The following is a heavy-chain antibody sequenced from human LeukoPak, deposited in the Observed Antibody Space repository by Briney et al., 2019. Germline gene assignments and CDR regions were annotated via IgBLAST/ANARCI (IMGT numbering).Heavy chain of an antibody. Sequence: GGSLRLSCAASEFTVRSNYMSWVRQAPGKGLEWVSLIYSGGSTYYAESVKGRFTISRDNSKNTLYLQMNSLRAEDTAVYYCARDYPSFDPWGQGTLVTVSS. CDR3: ARDYPSFDP. V-gene: IGHV3-66*01. J-gene: IGHJ5*02. CDR1: EFTVRSNY. CDR2: IYSGGST. D-gene: IGHD3-16*02.